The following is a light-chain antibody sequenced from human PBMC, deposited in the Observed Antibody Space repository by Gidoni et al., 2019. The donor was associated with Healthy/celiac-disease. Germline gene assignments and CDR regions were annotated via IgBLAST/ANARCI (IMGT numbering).Light chain of an antibody. J-gene: IGLJ1*01. CDR2: GKN. Sequence: SSELTQDPAVSVALGQTVRITCHGDSLRSYYASWYQQKPGQAPVLVIYGKNNRPSGIPDRFSGSSSGNTASLTITGAQAEDEADYYCNSRDSSGNHPFGTGTKVTV. CDR3: NSRDSSGNHP. CDR1: SLRSYY. V-gene: IGLV3-19*01.